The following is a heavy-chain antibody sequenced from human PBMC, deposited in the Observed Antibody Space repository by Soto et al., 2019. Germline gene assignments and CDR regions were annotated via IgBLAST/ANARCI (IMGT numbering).Heavy chain of an antibody. Sequence: LKCRFPGSPFHKKKEGVGWIRQPPVKALEWVAVICWDDDRRYNHSLKSRLAITKDTSKNQVVLTMSNMDPVDTATYYFAPSNTQYTWSYVSFDYRAEGILVSV. V-gene: IGHV2-5*02. J-gene: IGHJ5*01. CDR3: APSNTQYTWSYVSFDY. CDR2: ICWDDDR. D-gene: IGHD3-10*01. CDR1: GSPFHKKKEG.